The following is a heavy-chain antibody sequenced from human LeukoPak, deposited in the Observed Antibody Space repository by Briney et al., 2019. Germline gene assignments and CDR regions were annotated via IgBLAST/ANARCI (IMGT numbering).Heavy chain of an antibody. Sequence: NPSETLSLTCTGSGVSISSYYWSWIRQPPGKGLEWIGYIYYSGSTNYNPSLKSRVTISVDTSKNQFSLKLSSVTAADTAVYYCARGPYSGSYYVNYFDYWGQGTLVTVSS. D-gene: IGHD1-26*01. J-gene: IGHJ4*02. CDR2: IYYSGST. CDR1: GVSISSYY. V-gene: IGHV4-59*01. CDR3: ARGPYSGSYYVNYFDY.